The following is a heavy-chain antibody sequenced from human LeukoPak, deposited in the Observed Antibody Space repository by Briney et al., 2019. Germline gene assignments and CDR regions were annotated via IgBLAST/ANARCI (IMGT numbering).Heavy chain of an antibody. CDR2: ISGSGGST. J-gene: IGHJ4*02. V-gene: IGHV3-23*01. Sequence: GGSLRLSCAASGFTFSSYAMSWVRQAPGKGLEWVSAISGSGGSTYYADSVKGRFTISRDNSKNTLYLQMNSLRAEDTAVYYCAKAYSSSWYYPYYFDYWGQGTLVTVSS. CDR1: GFTFSSYA. CDR3: AKAYSSSWYYPYYFDY. D-gene: IGHD6-13*01.